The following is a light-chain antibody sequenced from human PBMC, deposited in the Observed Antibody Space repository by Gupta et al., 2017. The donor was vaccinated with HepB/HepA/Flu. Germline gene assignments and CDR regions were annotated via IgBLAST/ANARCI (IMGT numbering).Light chain of an antibody. CDR2: DAS. CDR1: QSISSY. Sequence: IVLTQSPVTLSLSPGERATLSCRASQSISSYLAWYQQRPGQAPRLLIYDASNRATGIPARFSGSGSGTDFTLTISSLEPEDFAVYYCQQRSNWPRNFGGGTKGEIK. J-gene: IGKJ4*01. V-gene: IGKV3-11*01. CDR3: QQRSNWPRN.